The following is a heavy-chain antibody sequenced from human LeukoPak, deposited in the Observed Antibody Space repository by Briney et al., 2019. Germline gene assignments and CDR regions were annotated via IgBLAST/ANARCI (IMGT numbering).Heavy chain of an antibody. CDR2: ISNDGSRE. J-gene: IGHJ4*02. D-gene: IGHD3-10*01. CDR1: GFTFSNYA. CDR3: TRPHYTGSGSYYY. Sequence: PGGSLRLSCAASGFTFSNYAMHWVRQAPDKGLEWVAIISNDGSREYYPDSVKGRFTISRDNSKNTLYLQMNSPRAEDTAMYYCTRPHYTGSGSYYYWGQGTLVSVSS. V-gene: IGHV3-30-3*01.